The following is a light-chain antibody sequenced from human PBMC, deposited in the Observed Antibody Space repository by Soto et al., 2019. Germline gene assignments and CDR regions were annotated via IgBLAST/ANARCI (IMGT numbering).Light chain of an antibody. CDR1: RSISSW. CDR3: QQYNSYST. V-gene: IGKV1-5*03. J-gene: IGKJ1*01. Sequence: DIQMTQSPSTLSASVGDRVTITCRASRSISSWLAWYQQKPGKAPKLLIYKASSLESGVPSRFSGSGSGTEFTLTISSLQPDDFATDYCQQYNSYSTVGQGTKVEIK. CDR2: KAS.